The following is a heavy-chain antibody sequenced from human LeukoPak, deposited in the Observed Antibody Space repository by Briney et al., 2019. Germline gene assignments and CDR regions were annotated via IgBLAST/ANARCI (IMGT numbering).Heavy chain of an antibody. Sequence: GGSLRLSCAASGFTFSSYEMNWVRQAPGKGLEWVSYISSSGSTIYYADSVKGRFTISRDNSKNTLYLQMNSLRAEDTAVYYCAKDFRAAAGSWFDPWGQGTLVTVSS. V-gene: IGHV3-48*03. CDR2: ISSSGSTI. CDR3: AKDFRAAAGSWFDP. J-gene: IGHJ5*02. CDR1: GFTFSSYE. D-gene: IGHD6-13*01.